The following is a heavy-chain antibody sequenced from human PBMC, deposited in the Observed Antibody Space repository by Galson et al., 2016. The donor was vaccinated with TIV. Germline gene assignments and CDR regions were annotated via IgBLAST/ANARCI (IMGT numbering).Heavy chain of an antibody. J-gene: IGHJ4*02. CDR1: GYTFINND. CDR2: INPSGGDA. Sequence: SVKVSCKASGYTFINNDIHWVRQAPGQGLEWMGIINPSGGDATYAQKFQGRVTMTRDTSTSTISMDLSSLTSEDTAVYYCARTESCGGDCYVFDYCGQGTLVTVSS. CDR3: ARTESCGGDCYVFDY. V-gene: IGHV1-46*01. D-gene: IGHD2-21*02.